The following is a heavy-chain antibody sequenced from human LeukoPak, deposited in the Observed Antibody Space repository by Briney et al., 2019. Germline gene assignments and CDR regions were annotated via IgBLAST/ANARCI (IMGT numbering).Heavy chain of an antibody. J-gene: IGHJ4*02. D-gene: IGHD3/OR15-3a*01. V-gene: IGHV3-7*01. CDR3: ATIGTGDYREDS. CDR1: GFTFSNYW. Sequence: GGSLRLSCAASGFTFSNYWMSWVRQVPGKGLEWLANIKVDGSETYYVDSLKGRFTISRDNAKNSVYLQMNSLRAEDTALYYCATIGTGDYREDSWGQGTLVTVSS. CDR2: IKVDGSET.